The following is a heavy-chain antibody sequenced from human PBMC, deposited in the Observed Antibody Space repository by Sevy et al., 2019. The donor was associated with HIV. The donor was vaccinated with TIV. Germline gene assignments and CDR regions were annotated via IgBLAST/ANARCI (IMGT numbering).Heavy chain of an antibody. J-gene: IGHJ4*02. Sequence: GGSLRLSCAASGFTFSSYWMHWVRQAPGKGLVWVSRINTDGSTTNYADSVKGRFTISRDNAKNTLYLQMNGLRAEDTAVYYCAERWRTWGQGFLVTVSS. CDR1: GFTFSSYW. V-gene: IGHV3-74*01. D-gene: IGHD6-19*01. CDR2: INTDGSTT. CDR3: AERWRT.